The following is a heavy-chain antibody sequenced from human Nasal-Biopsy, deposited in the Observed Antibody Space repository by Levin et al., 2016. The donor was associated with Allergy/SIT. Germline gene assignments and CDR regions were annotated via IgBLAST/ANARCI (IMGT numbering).Heavy chain of an antibody. CDR1: GFSVSDSY. J-gene: IGHJ6*03. D-gene: IGHD6-6*01. V-gene: IGHV3-53*01. Sequence: GSLRLSCTVPGFSVSDSYMSWVRQTPDKGLEWISIIYAGGEKYYAESLKGRFTISRDVSKNTVYFQLFSLTVEDSAIYYCARSNRPGYNYFYMYVWGKGTTVTVSS. CDR2: IYAGGEK. CDR3: ARSNRPGYNYFYMYV.